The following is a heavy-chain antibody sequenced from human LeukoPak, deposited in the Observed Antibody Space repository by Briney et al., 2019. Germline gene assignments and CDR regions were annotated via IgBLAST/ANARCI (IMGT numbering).Heavy chain of an antibody. CDR2: IKQDGSEK. CDR1: GFTFSSYW. V-gene: IGHV3-7*01. Sequence: GGSLRLSCAASGFTFSSYWMSWVRQAPGKGLEWVANIKQDGSEKYYVDSVKGRFTISGDNAKNSLYLQMNSLRAEDTAVYYCARDTLGYCSSTSCYGHYYYYYYMDVWGKGTTVTVSS. J-gene: IGHJ6*03. CDR3: ARDTLGYCSSTSCYGHYYYYYYMDV. D-gene: IGHD2-2*01.